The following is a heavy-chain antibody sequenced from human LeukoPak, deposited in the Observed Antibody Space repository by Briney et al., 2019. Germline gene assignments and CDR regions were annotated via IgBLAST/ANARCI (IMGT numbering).Heavy chain of an antibody. CDR3: AKGGAYYCGSSAYYRD. D-gene: IGHD3-22*01. CDR2: IWFDGSNK. V-gene: IGHV3-33*06. J-gene: IGHJ4*02. CDR1: GFIFNSYG. Sequence: GGSLRLSCSASGFIFNSYGMHWVRQAPGEGLEWVAVIWFDGSNKLYADSVKGRFTISRDNSKNTLSLQMNSLRAEDTAVYYCAKGGAYYCGSSAYYRDWGQGTLVTVSS.